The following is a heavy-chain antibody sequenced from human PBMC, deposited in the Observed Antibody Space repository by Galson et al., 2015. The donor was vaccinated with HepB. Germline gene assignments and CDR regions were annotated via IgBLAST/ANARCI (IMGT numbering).Heavy chain of an antibody. J-gene: IGHJ6*03. D-gene: IGHD3-9*01. Sequence: SLRLSCAASGFTFSSYAMSWVRQAPGKGLEWVSAISGSGGSTYYADSVKGRFTISRDNSKNTLYLQMNSLRAEDTAVYYCAKPPGYYKGGGDRVYYYYYMDVWGKGTTVTVSS. V-gene: IGHV3-23*01. CDR2: ISGSGGST. CDR1: GFTFSSYA. CDR3: AKPPGYYKGGGDRVYYYYYMDV.